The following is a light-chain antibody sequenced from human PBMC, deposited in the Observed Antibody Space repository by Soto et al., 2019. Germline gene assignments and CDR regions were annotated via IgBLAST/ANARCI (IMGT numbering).Light chain of an antibody. CDR1: QSISSW. CDR3: QQYNSFRT. CDR2: DAS. J-gene: IGKJ1*01. V-gene: IGKV1-5*02. Sequence: DIQMTQSPSTLSASVGDIVTIIFRASQSISSWLAWYQQKPGKAPKLLIYDASSLESGVPSRFSGSGSGTEFTLTISSLQPDDFATYFCQQYNSFRTFGQGTKVDIK.